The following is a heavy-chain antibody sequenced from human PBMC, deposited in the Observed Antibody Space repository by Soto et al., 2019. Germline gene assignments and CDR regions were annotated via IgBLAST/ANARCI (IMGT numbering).Heavy chain of an antibody. CDR2: MYYNGSP. D-gene: IGHD3-3*01. J-gene: IGHJ6*03. V-gene: IGHV4-61*01. CDR1: GGSVSSGNSY. Sequence: QVQLQESGPGLVKPSETLSLTCVVSGGSVSSGNSYWTWVRQPPGKGLEWIGYMYYNGSPNYNPSLKSRVTISLDTSKDQFSLTLSSVTAADTAVYFCARESGSRSFDKNDFYYYYNLGVWGQGTTVTVSS. CDR3: ARESGSRSFDKNDFYYYYNLGV.